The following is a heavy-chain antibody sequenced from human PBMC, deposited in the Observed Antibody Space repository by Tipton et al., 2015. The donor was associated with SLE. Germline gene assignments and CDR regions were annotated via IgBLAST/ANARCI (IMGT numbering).Heavy chain of an antibody. CDR3: ARQDLGRAATLTFDI. CDR1: GESFSGYY. D-gene: IGHD6-25*01. V-gene: IGHV4-34*12. Sequence: LRLSCAVYGESFSGYYWTWIRQPPGKGLEWIGSVFDTGYTAYNPSLEGRMSISVDTSNNEFSLKLSSVTAADTAVYFCARQDLGRAATLTFDIWGLGTLVTVSS. CDR2: VFDTGYT. J-gene: IGHJ4*02.